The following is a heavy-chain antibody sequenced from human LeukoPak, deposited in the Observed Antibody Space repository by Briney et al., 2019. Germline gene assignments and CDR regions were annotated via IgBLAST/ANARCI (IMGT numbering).Heavy chain of an antibody. J-gene: IGHJ4*02. V-gene: IGHV4-59*01. CDR1: GGSMSSYY. CDR2: LFNSGST. D-gene: IGHD3-22*01. CDR3: ARSTWLLDK. Sequence: SETLSLTCTVSGGSMSSYYWSWIRQPPGKGLEWIGYLFNSGSTNYSPSLKSRVTISLDTSKNQFSLKLSSVTAADTAVYYCARSTWLLDKWGQGTLVTVSS.